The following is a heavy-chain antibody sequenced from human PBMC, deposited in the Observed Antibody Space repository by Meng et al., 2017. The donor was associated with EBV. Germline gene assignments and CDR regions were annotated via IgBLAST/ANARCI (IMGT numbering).Heavy chain of an antibody. J-gene: IGHJ4*02. CDR1: GYSFTSYG. Sequence: QVTRGKSGAEVKKPRDSVKLSCKGYGYSFTSYGISWVRKAPGQALEWMGWISDYDGNTNYAQKLQRRVTMNKETTTSTAYLELRRMSSDDTAVYYCAKVRTFGGVIHPDYWGQGTLVTVSS. CDR3: AKVRTFGGVIHPDY. D-gene: IGHD3-16*01. CDR2: ISDYDGNT. V-gene: IGHV1-18*01.